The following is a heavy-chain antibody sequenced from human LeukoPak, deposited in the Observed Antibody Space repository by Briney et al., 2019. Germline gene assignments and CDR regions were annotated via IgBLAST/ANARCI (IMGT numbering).Heavy chain of an antibody. J-gene: IGHJ4*02. D-gene: IGHD5-12*01. Sequence: PSETLSLTCTVSGYSISSGYYWGWIRQSPGKGLEWIGSIYHSGRTYYNPSLKSRVTISLDTSKNQFSLKLSSVTAADTAVYYCARGSGGYSGYESYYYFDYWGQGTLVTVSS. V-gene: IGHV4-38-2*02. CDR2: IYHSGRT. CDR1: GYSISSGYY. CDR3: ARGSGGYSGYESYYYFDY.